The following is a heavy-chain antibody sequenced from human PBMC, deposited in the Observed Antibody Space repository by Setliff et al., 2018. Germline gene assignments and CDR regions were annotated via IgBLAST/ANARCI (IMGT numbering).Heavy chain of an antibody. CDR3: ARVYAYSYGFDS. CDR1: GFSFSNSW. V-gene: IGHV3-7*01. CDR2: IKSDGSET. J-gene: IGHJ4*02. D-gene: IGHD5-18*01. Sequence: GGSLRLSCAASGFSFSNSWVAWARQPPGKGLEWVANIKSDGSETYYVDSVKGRFTISRDNAKNSLYLQMNSLRVEDTAVYYCARVYAYSYGFDSWGQGTLVTVSS.